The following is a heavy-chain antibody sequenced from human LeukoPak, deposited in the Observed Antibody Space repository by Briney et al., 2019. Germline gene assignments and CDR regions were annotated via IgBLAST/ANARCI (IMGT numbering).Heavy chain of an antibody. D-gene: IGHD3-22*01. J-gene: IGHJ4*02. Sequence: SVKVSCKASGGTFSSYAISWVRQAPGQGLEWMGRVIPIFGIANYAQKLQGRVTITADKSTSTAYMELSSLRSEDTAVYYCRREGLRYDSSGYYYDYSGQGTLVTVSS. CDR2: VIPIFGIA. CDR3: RREGLRYDSSGYYYDY. CDR1: GGTFSSYA. V-gene: IGHV1-69*04.